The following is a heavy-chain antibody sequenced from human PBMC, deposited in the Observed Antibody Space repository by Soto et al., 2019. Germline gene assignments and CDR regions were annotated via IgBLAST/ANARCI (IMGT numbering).Heavy chain of an antibody. CDR1: GVIFSSDA. J-gene: IGHJ5*02. V-gene: IGHV3-23*01. CDR3: AKDQARFDP. Sequence: PGGCLRISWAASGVIFSSDAMRWVREAPGKGLEWVSAISGSGGSTYYADSVKGRFTISRDNSKNTLYLQMNSLRAEDTAVYYCAKDQARFDPWGQGTLVTVSS. CDR2: ISGSGGST.